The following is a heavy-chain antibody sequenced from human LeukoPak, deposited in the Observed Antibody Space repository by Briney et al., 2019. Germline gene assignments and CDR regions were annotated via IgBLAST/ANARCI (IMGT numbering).Heavy chain of an antibody. J-gene: IGHJ5*02. D-gene: IGHD2-15*01. V-gene: IGHV3-53*04. CDR2: IYSGADT. CDR3: ARAQYCSGGSCYSGTLGS. Sequence: PGGSLRLSCAASGFTFHDYAMHWVRQAPGKGLEWVSVIYSGADTYYADSVKGRFTISRHSSQNTVYLQMNSLRAEDTAVYYCARAQYCSGGSCYSGTLGSWGQGTLVTVSS. CDR1: GFTFHDYA.